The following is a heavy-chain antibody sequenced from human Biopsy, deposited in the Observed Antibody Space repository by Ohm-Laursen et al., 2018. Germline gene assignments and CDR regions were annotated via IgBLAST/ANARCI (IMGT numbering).Heavy chain of an antibody. CDR1: GYNFGNYY. D-gene: IGHD2-21*01. CDR3: ARESPLRLGVCGAIRCFKEVFGMDV. V-gene: IGHV1-46*01. Sequence: ASVKVSCNASGYNFGNYYINWVRKVPGQGLEWLGVVNPVAEATMYAQKLQDRITLTRDASTNTVYMDLTSLTSEDTAVYYCARESPLRLGVCGAIRCFKEVFGMDVWGQGTTVIVSS. J-gene: IGHJ6*02. CDR2: VNPVAEAT.